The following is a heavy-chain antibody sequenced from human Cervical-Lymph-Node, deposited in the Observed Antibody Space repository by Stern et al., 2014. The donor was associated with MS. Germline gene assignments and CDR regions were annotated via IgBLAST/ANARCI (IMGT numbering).Heavy chain of an antibody. V-gene: IGHV3-33*01. J-gene: IGHJ6*02. CDR1: GFTFSSYG. Sequence: QVQLVESGAGVVQPGGSLRLSCAASGFTFSSYGMHWVRQAPGKGLEWVAVIWYDGSNKYYADSVKGRFTISRDNSKNTLYLQMNSLRAEDTAVYYCARSSSPSPYYYYGMDVWGQGTTVTVSS. CDR3: ARSSSPSPYYYYGMDV. CDR2: IWYDGSNK. D-gene: IGHD6-13*01.